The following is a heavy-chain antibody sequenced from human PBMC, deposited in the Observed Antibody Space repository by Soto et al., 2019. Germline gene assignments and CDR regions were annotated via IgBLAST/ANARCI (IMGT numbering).Heavy chain of an antibody. D-gene: IGHD6-19*01. CDR3: AKSGGGSGWYIVGGYFDY. CDR1: GFTFSSYA. J-gene: IGHJ4*02. V-gene: IGHV3-23*01. CDR2: ISGSGGST. Sequence: GGSLRLSCAASGFTFSSYAMSWVRQAPGKGLEWVSAISGSGGSTYYADSVKGRFTISRDNSKNTLYLQMNSLRAEDTAVYYCAKSGGGSGWYIVGGYFDYWGQGTLVTVSS.